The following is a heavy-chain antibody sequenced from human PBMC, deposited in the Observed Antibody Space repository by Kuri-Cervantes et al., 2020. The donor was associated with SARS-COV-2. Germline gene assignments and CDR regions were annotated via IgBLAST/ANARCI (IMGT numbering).Heavy chain of an antibody. CDR1: GYTFTSYG. V-gene: IGHV1-69*13. CDR2: IIPIFGTA. J-gene: IGHJ6*03. Sequence: SVKVSCKASGYTFTSYGISWVRQAPGQGLEWMGGIIPIFGTANYAQKFQGRVTITADESTSTAYMELSSLRSEDTAVYYCARDRQPRLMDVWGKGTTVTVSS. D-gene: IGHD6-13*01. CDR3: ARDRQPRLMDV.